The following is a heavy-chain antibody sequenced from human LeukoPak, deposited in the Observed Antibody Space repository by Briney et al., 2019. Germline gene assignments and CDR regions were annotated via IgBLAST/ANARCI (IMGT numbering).Heavy chain of an antibody. CDR1: GFTFSSYA. Sequence: PGGSLRLSCAASGFTFSSYAMSWVRQAPGKGLEWVSAISSSGGSTYYADSVKGRFTISRDNSKNTLYLQMNSLRADDTAVYYCAKFYYDMLTDPLFSFDIWGQGTMVTVSS. J-gene: IGHJ3*02. V-gene: IGHV3-23*01. D-gene: IGHD3-9*01. CDR2: ISSSGGST. CDR3: AKFYYDMLTDPLFSFDI.